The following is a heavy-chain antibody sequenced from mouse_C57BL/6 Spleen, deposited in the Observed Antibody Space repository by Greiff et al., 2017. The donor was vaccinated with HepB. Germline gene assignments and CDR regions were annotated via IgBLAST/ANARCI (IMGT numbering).Heavy chain of an antibody. Sequence: EVKVEESGGGLVQPGGSMKLSCVASGFTFSNYWMNWVRQSPEKGLEWVAQIRLKSDNYATHYAESVKGRFTISRDDSKSSVYLQMNNLRAEDTGIYYCTGDTTVVAPMDYWGQGTSVTVSS. V-gene: IGHV6-3*01. D-gene: IGHD1-1*01. J-gene: IGHJ4*01. CDR1: GFTFSNYW. CDR3: TGDTTVVAPMDY. CDR2: IRLKSDNYAT.